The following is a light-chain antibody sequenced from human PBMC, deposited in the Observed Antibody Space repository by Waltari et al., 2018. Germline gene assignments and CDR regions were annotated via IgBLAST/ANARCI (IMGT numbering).Light chain of an antibody. J-gene: IGKJ4*01. CDR3: QQYKSFPFT. CDR1: QSISTW. V-gene: IGKV1-5*03. Sequence: DIQMTQSPSTLSASVGDRVTLTCRASQSISTWLAWYQQKPGKAPNLLISQASTLEGGVPSRFSGSGSGTEFTLSISSLQPDDIATFYCQQYKSFPFTFGGGTKVEVK. CDR2: QAS.